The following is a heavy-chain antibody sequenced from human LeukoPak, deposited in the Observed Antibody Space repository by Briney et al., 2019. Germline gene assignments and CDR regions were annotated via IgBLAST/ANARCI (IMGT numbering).Heavy chain of an antibody. CDR3: ARFIISWYGVDY. CDR1: GGSTSSYF. D-gene: IGHD6-13*01. J-gene: IGHJ4*01. V-gene: IGHV4-59*01. CDR2: IYYSGST. Sequence: WETLSLTCNVSGGSTSSYFWTWIRQPPGKGLEWIAYIYYSGSTKYNPSLKSRVTISLDTSKNQFSLKLDSVTAADTAVYYCARFIISWYGVDYWGHGTLVTVSS.